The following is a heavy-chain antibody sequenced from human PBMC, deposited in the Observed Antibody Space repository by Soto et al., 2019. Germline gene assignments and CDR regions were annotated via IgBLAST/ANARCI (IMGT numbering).Heavy chain of an antibody. J-gene: IGHJ5*02. CDR3: ARHSLALRKNNWFDP. CDR2: IFYLGSS. V-gene: IGHV4-39*01. D-gene: IGHD3-3*02. Sequence: RSLTCTVSGDSFISSDFYWGWVRQPPGKGLEWIGSIFYLGSSYYNPSLKSRVTMSVDTSKNQFSLRLRSVTAADTDLYFCARHSLALRKNNWFDPWGQGIMVTISS. CDR1: GDSFISSDFY.